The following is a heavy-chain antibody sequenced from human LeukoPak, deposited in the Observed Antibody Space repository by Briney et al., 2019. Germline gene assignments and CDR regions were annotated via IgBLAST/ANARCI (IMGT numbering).Heavy chain of an antibody. D-gene: IGHD3-10*01. V-gene: IGHV4-30-2*01. Sequence: PSETLSLTCNVSGGSISSGDYHWSWIRQPPGKGLEWIADIHHTGNTYYNPSLKSRVTISVDRSKNQFSLSLRSVTAADTAVYYCARDLGPVWFGEFHYFDYWGQGTLVTVSS. CDR3: ARDLGPVWFGEFHYFDY. CDR2: IHHTGNT. J-gene: IGHJ4*02. CDR1: GGSISSGDYH.